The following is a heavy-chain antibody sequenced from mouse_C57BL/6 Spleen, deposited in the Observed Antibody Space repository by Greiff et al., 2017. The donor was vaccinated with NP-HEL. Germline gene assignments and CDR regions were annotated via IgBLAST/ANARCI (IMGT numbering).Heavy chain of an antibody. D-gene: IGHD2-5*01. CDR3: TGSNYRGAMDY. V-gene: IGHV14-1*01. CDR1: GFNIKDYY. CDR2: IDPEDGDT. Sequence: PLQQSGAELVRPGASVKLSCTASGFNIKDYYMHWVKQRPEQGLEWIGRIDPEDGDTEYAPKFQGKATMTADTSSNTAYLQLSSLTSEDTAVYYCTGSNYRGAMDYWGQGTSVTVSS. J-gene: IGHJ4*01.